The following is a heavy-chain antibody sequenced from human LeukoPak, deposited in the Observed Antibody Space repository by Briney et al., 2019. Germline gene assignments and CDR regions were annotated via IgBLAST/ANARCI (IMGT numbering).Heavy chain of an antibody. CDR1: GLAFSAYK. J-gene: IGHJ4*02. D-gene: IGHD2-15*01. Sequence: GGSLRLSCAASGLAFSAYKTHWVRQAPRKGLVWVSRISTDGYTTDYADFVQGRFTAPRDNTKNTWSLEMNSLRAEDTAVYYCVVGGSPGYWGQGTLVTVSS. CDR2: ISTDGYTT. CDR3: VVGGSPGY. V-gene: IGHV3-74*01.